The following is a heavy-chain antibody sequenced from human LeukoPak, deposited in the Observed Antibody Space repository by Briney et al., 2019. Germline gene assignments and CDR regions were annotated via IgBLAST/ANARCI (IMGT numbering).Heavy chain of an antibody. D-gene: IGHD2-21*02. CDR2: ISGSGGST. V-gene: IGHV3-23*01. Sequence: GGSLRLSCAASGFTFSSYAMSWVRQAPGKGLEWVSAISGSGGSTYYADSVKGRFTISRDNSKNTLYLQMNSLRAEDTAVYYCGRDPNGDYLGAFDFWGPGTMVAVSS. J-gene: IGHJ3*01. CDR1: GFTFSSYA. CDR3: GRDPNGDYLGAFDF.